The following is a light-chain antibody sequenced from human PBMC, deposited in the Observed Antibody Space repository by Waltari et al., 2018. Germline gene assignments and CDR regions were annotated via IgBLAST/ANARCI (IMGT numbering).Light chain of an antibody. CDR3: MQALQTPDT. Sequence: DIVMTQSPLSLPVPPGEPASISCTSSQSLLHSNGYNYLDWYLQKPGQSPQLRIYLASKRASGVPDRFSGSGSGTDFTLKISRVEAEDVGVYYCMQALQTPDTFGQGTRLEIK. V-gene: IGKV2-28*01. CDR2: LAS. CDR1: QSLLHSNGYNY. J-gene: IGKJ5*01.